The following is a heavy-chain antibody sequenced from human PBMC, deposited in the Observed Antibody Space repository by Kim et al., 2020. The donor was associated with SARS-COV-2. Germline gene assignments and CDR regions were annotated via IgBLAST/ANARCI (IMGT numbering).Heavy chain of an antibody. J-gene: IGHJ5*02. D-gene: IGHD6-19*01. CDR3: AREGGGSSGWSWFDP. Sequence: SGKGRFTISRDNAKNSRYLQMKSLRAEDTAVDYCAREGGGSSGWSWFDPWGQGTLVTVSS. V-gene: IGHV3-21*01.